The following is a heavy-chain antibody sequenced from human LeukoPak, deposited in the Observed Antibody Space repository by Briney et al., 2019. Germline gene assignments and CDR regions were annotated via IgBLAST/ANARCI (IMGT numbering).Heavy chain of an antibody. V-gene: IGHV4-30-4*01. D-gene: IGHD5-12*01. J-gene: IGHJ4*02. CDR2: IYYSGST. Sequence: SQTLSLTRTVFGGSISSGDYYWSWIRQPPGMGLEWIGYIYYSGSTYYNPSLKSRVTISVDTSKNQFSLKLSSVTAADTAVYYCARQYSGYDPLDYWGQGTLVTVSS. CDR1: GGSISSGDYY. CDR3: ARQYSGYDPLDY.